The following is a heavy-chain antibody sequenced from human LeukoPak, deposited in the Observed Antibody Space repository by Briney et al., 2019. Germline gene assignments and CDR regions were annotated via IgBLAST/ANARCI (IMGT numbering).Heavy chain of an antibody. CDR1: GYSISSGYY. CDR2: IYHSGST. Sequence: SETLSLTCTVSGYSISSGYYWGWIRQPLGKGLEWIGNIYHSGSTYYNPSLKSRVTISVDTSKNQFSLKLSSVTAADTAVYYCASVEYNWNDVDYWGQGTLVTVSS. J-gene: IGHJ4*02. D-gene: IGHD1-20*01. CDR3: ASVEYNWNDVDY. V-gene: IGHV4-38-2*02.